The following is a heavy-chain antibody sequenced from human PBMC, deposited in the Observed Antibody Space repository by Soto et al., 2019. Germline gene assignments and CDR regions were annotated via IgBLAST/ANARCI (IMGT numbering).Heavy chain of an antibody. D-gene: IGHD3-22*01. J-gene: IGHJ6*02. Sequence: PGGSLRLSCTASGFTFGDYAMSWFRQAPGKGLEWVGFIRSKAYGGTTEYAASVKGRFTISRDDSKSIAYLQMDSLKTEDTAVYYCTRDQDEIVVIHYYYGMDVWGQGTTVTVSS. CDR3: TRDQDEIVVIHYYYGMDV. CDR1: GFTFGDYA. CDR2: IRSKAYGGTT. V-gene: IGHV3-49*03.